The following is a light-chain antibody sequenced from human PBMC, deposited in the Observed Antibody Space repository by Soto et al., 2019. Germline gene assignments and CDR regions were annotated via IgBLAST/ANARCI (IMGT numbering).Light chain of an antibody. J-gene: IGLJ1*01. CDR3: CSFVGVTNDA. V-gene: IGLV2-23*02. CDR1: GNAVSYQL. CDR2: NVT. Sequence: ALTEPGAGSGCRGRSITISCSGNAVSYQLVSWYQQQPGKAPKLILYNVTRRPSGVSNRFSGFKSGTTASLKITGLQAEDEADYYCCSFVGVTNDAFGPGTKVTVL.